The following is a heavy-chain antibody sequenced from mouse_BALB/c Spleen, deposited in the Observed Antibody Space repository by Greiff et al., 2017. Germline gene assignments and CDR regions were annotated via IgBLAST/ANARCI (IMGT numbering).Heavy chain of an antibody. CDR2: INPYNDGT. D-gene: IGHD2-10*01. CDR3: ARKGAYYGNYEAMDY. Sequence: VQLQQSGPELVKPGASVKMSCKASGYTFTSYVMHWVKQKPGQGLEWIGYINPYNDGTKYNEKFKGKATLTSDKSSSTAYMELSSLTSEDSAVYYCARKGAYYGNYEAMDYWGQGTSVTVSS. CDR1: GYTFTSYV. V-gene: IGHV1-14*01. J-gene: IGHJ4*01.